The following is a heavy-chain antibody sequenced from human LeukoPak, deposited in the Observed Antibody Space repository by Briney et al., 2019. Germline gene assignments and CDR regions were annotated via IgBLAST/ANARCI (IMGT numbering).Heavy chain of an antibody. V-gene: IGHV3-48*01. CDR1: GFTFSSNG. CDR2: ITTSSSTM. D-gene: IGHD3-3*01. Sequence: GGSLRLSCAASGFTFSSNGMNWVRQAPGKGLEWISYITTSSSTMYYADSVNGRFTISRDNAKNSLYLQMNSLRAEDTAPYYCAKSVAIYFYYGLDVWGQGTTVTVSS. J-gene: IGHJ6*02. CDR3: AKSVAIYFYYGLDV.